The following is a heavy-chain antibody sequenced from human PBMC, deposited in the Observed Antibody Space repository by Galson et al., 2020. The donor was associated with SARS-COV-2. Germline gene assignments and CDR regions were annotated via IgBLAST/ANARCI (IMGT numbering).Heavy chain of an antibody. D-gene: IGHD6-13*01. CDR2: INPSGGST. CDR3: ARNQYSSRFHYYYYYYMDV. V-gene: IGHV1-46*01. J-gene: IGHJ6*03. CDR1: GYTFTSYY. Sequence: ASVKVSCKASGYTFTSYYMHWVRQAPGQGLEWMGIINPSGGSTSYAQKFQGRVTMTRDTSTSTVYMELSSLRSEDTAVYYCARNQYSSRFHYYYYYYMDVGGKGITVIVSS.